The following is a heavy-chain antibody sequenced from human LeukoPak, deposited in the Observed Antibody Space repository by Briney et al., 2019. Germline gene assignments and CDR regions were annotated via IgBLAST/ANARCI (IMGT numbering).Heavy chain of an antibody. CDR3: ARGHWVIITPPYFDY. V-gene: IGHV4-59*12. Sequence: SETLSLTCTVSGGSISSYYWSWIRQPPGKGLEWIGYIYYSGSTNYNPSLKSRVTISVDTSKNQFSLKLSSVTAADTAVYYCARGHWVIITPPYFDYWGQGTLVTVSS. J-gene: IGHJ4*02. CDR2: IYYSGST. D-gene: IGHD3-22*01. CDR1: GGSISSYY.